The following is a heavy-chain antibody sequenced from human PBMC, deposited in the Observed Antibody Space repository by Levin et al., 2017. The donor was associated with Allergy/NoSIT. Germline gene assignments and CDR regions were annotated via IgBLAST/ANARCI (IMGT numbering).Heavy chain of an antibody. CDR3: ARPNGGDYSSSPLDAFDI. Sequence: GESLKISCKGSGYSFTSYWIGWVRQMPGKGLEWMGIIYPGDSDTRYSPSFQGQVTISADKSISTAYLQWSSLKASDTAMYYCARPNGGDYSSSPLDAFDIWGQGTMVTVSS. V-gene: IGHV5-51*01. D-gene: IGHD6-6*01. J-gene: IGHJ3*02. CDR2: IYPGDSDT. CDR1: GYSFTSYW.